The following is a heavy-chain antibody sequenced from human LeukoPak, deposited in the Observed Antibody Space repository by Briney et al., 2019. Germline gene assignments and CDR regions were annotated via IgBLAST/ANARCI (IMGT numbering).Heavy chain of an antibody. D-gene: IGHD3-3*01. CDR3: ARGHYITIFGVVTPDSFDS. V-gene: IGHV3-7*01. CDR1: GFTFSSYW. J-gene: IGHJ4*02. Sequence: GGSLRLSCAASGFTFSSYWMSWVRQAPGKGREGVAKIKQDGSEKYYVDSVKGRFTISRDNAKNSLYLQMNSLRAEDTAVYYCARGHYITIFGVVTPDSFDSWGQGTLVTVSS. CDR2: IKQDGSEK.